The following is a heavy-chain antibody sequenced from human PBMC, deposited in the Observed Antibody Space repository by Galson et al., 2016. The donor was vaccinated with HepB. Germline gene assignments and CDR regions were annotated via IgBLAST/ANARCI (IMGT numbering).Heavy chain of an antibody. J-gene: IGHJ4*02. CDR2: INPALGGA. CDR1: EDTFRKSD. V-gene: IGHV1-46*01. Sequence: SVKVSCKASEDTFRKSDVHWVRQAPGQGPDWMGLINPALGGANYAQKFQGRVTMTRDTSTRTVYMEVRSLTSGDTAVYFWAAKAGTGTFFDSWGQGTLVTVSS. D-gene: IGHD1-14*01. CDR3: AAKAGTGTFFDS.